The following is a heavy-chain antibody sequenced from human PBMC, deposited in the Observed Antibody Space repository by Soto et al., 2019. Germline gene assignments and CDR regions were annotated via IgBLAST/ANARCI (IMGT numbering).Heavy chain of an antibody. CDR1: GDTFSRSA. CDR3: ASGGGTIFGAITLQGRYGLDV. J-gene: IGHJ6*02. CDR2: TMPVDGSA. D-gene: IGHD3-3*01. V-gene: IGHV1-69*01. Sequence: QVQLVQSGAEVKKPGSSVKVSCKASGDTFSRSAFAWVRQAPGQGPEWMGGTMPVDGSANYAQKFRGRLTITADDSTSTIHMELSGLTSDETGVYYCASGGGTIFGAITLQGRYGLDVWGQGTTVIVSS.